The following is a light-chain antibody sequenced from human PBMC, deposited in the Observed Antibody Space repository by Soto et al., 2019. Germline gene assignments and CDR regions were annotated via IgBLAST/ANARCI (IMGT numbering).Light chain of an antibody. Sequence: IQVTQSPSSLSASVGERVTITCRASQNINTYLNWYRQKSGKAPELLIFLASTLQTGVPSRFSGSGSGTNFSLTISGLQPDDFATYYCQQSFSNMVTFGGGTKVQI. CDR1: QNINTY. J-gene: IGKJ4*01. CDR3: QQSFSNMVT. V-gene: IGKV1-39*01. CDR2: LAS.